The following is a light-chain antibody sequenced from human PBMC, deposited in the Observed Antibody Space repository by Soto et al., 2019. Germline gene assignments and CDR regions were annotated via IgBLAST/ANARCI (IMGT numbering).Light chain of an antibody. CDR2: EVT. Sequence: QSALTQPPSASGSPGQSVTISCTGTSSDVGGYNYVSWYKQHPGKAPKLIIYEVTKRPSGVPDRFSGSKSGNTASLTVSGLHTDDEAHYDCSSYAGSDNLAFGGGTKLTVL. CDR3: SSYAGSDNLA. J-gene: IGLJ2*01. CDR1: SSDVGGYNY. V-gene: IGLV2-8*01.